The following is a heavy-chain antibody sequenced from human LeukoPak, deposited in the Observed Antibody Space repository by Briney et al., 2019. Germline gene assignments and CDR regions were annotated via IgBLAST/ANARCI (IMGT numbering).Heavy chain of an antibody. V-gene: IGHV5-51*01. Sequence: GGALQISCKGSGCRFTNYWIGWVRQLPEKGLEWMGIIYPGDADNRYSPSFEGQVTISADKSISTAYLQWSSLKASDTAMYYCARRRMLDGHLFDYWGQGTLVTVSS. J-gene: IGHJ4*02. D-gene: IGHD2-8*01. CDR3: ARRRMLDGHLFDY. CDR1: GCRFTNYW. CDR2: IYPGDADN.